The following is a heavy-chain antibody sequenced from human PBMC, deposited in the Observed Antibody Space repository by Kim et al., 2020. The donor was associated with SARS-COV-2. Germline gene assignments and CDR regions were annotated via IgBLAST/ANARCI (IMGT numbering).Heavy chain of an antibody. CDR2: ISSSSSYI. CDR3: AREGGDSGAFDI. J-gene: IGHJ3*02. D-gene: IGHD2-21*01. Sequence: GGSLRLSCAASGFTFSSYSMNWVRQAPGKGLEWVSSISSSSSYIYYADSVKGRFTISRDNAKNSLYLQINSLRAEDTAVYYCAREGGDSGAFDIWGQGTMVTVSS. V-gene: IGHV3-21*01. CDR1: GFTFSSYS.